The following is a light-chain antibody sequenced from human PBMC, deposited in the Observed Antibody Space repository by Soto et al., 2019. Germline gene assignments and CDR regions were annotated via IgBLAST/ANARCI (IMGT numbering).Light chain of an antibody. CDR2: DAS. CDR3: QQYHNWPIT. J-gene: IGKJ5*01. V-gene: IGKV3-11*01. CDR1: RTVGSY. Sequence: EIVLTQSPATLSLSPGERATLSCRASRTVGSYLAWSQQKPGQAPRLLIYDASNRATGIPARFSGSGSGTDFTLTISSLQSEDFAVYYCQQYHNWPITFGQGTRLEIK.